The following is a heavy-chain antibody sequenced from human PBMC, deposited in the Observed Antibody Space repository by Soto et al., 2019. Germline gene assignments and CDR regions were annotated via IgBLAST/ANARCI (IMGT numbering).Heavy chain of an antibody. J-gene: IGHJ6*01. CDR1: GGAFSTSA. CDR2: IMPIFRTA. CDR3: ARDKDRAKLGGNYNYIVDV. D-gene: IGHD3-3*02. V-gene: IGHV1-69*12. Sequence: QVQVVQSGAEVKQPGSSVKVSCKTSGGAFSTSAISWVRHAPGQGLEWMGGIMPIFRTADYAQRFQGRVTITGDDTARTAHLELRSLTSEDTVAYYRARDKDRAKLGGNYNYIVDVWGQGTTVSATS.